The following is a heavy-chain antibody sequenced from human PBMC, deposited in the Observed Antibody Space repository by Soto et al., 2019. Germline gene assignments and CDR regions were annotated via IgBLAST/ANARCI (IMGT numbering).Heavy chain of an antibody. CDR3: ARQRKGAAAGPVDAFDI. V-gene: IGHV1-2*02. CDR2: ISPNSGGT. D-gene: IGHD6-13*01. CDR1: GYTFTVYY. J-gene: IGHJ3*02. Sequence: ASVKVSCKASGYTFTVYYMHWVRQAPGQGLEWMGWISPNSGGTFAAQKFQGRVTMTRDTSVNMAYMELTSLKSDDTAVYYCARQRKGAAAGPVDAFDIWGQGTMVTVSS.